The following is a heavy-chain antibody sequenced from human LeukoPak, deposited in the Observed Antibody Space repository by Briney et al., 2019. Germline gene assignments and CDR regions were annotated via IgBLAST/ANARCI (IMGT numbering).Heavy chain of an antibody. CDR3: AREIIVGADWYFDL. CDR2: IIHIFGTA. V-gene: IGHV1-69*05. J-gene: IGHJ2*01. D-gene: IGHD1-26*01. CDR1: GGTLTSYA. Sequence: GASLKFSCKASGGTLTSYAISCVRQAPGEEREWVGGIIHIFGTANYAQKFQGRVTITTDESTSTAYMELSSLRSEDTAVYYCAREIIVGADWYFDLWGRGTLVTVSS.